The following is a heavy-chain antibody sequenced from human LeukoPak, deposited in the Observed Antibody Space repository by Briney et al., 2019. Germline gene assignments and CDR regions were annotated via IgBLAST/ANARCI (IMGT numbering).Heavy chain of an antibody. D-gene: IGHD6-6*01. V-gene: IGHV4-4*09. Sequence: SETLSLTCTVSGGSISSYYWSWIRQPPGKGLEWIGYIYTSGSTNYNPSLKSRVTISVDTSKNQFSLKLSSVTAADTAVYYCARHGIADRPAGDAFDIWGQGTMVTVSS. J-gene: IGHJ3*02. CDR1: GGSISSYY. CDR2: IYTSGST. CDR3: ARHGIADRPAGDAFDI.